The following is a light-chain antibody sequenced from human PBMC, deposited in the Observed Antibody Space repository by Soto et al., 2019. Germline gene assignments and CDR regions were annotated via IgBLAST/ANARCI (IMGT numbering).Light chain of an antibody. CDR3: ETWDSNTRV. CDR2: LEGSGSY. J-gene: IGLJ3*02. CDR1: SGHSSYI. V-gene: IGLV4-60*02. Sequence: QPVLTQSSSASASLGCSVKLTCTLSSGHSSYIIAWHQQQPGKAPRYLMKLEGSGSYNKGSGVPDRFSGSSSGADRYLTISNLQFEDEADYYCETWDSNTRVCGGGTQLTFL.